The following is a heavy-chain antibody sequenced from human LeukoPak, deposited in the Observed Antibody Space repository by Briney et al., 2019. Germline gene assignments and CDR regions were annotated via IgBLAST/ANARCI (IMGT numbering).Heavy chain of an antibody. CDR2: IWYDGSTK. J-gene: IGHJ4*02. Sequence: PGGSLRLSCAASGFTFSNYGMHWVRQVPGTGLEWVAVIWYDGSTKYYANYVKGRFTVSRDNSKNTLYLQMNILRPEDTAIYYCARDSGFGELVTYYFDYWGQGTLVTVSS. V-gene: IGHV3-33*01. CDR1: GFTFSNYG. D-gene: IGHD3-10*01. CDR3: ARDSGFGELVTYYFDY.